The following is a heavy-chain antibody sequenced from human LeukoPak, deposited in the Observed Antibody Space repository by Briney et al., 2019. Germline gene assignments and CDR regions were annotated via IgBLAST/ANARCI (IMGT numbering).Heavy chain of an antibody. Sequence: PSETLSLTCTVSGGSISSYYWSWIRQPPGKGLEWIGYIYYSGSTNYNPSLKSRVTISVDTSKNQFSLKLSSVTAADTAVYYCARENYYDSSAQGWFDPWGQGTLVTVSS. J-gene: IGHJ5*02. CDR3: ARENYYDSSAQGWFDP. CDR2: IYYSGST. CDR1: GGSISSYY. V-gene: IGHV4-59*01. D-gene: IGHD3-22*01.